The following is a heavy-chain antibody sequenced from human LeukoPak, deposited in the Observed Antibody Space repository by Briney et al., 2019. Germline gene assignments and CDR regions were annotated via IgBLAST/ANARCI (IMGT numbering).Heavy chain of an antibody. CDR1: GGSISSSNW. V-gene: IGHV4-4*02. D-gene: IGHD3-10*01. Sequence: SETLSLTCAVSGGSISSSNWWSWVRPPPGKGLEWIAEIYHSGSTYYNPSLKSRVTISVDTSKNQFSLKLSSVTAADTAVYYCARDSQGVGWGQGTMVTVSS. CDR2: IYHSGST. CDR3: ARDSQGVG. J-gene: IGHJ3*01.